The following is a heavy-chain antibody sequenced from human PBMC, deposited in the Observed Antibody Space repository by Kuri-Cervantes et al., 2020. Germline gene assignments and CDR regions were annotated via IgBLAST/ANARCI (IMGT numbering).Heavy chain of an antibody. V-gene: IGHV3-23*01. J-gene: IGHJ4*02. Sequence: ETLSLTCTVSGGSISSYYWSWVRQAPGKGLEWVSGISGSGGSTYYAESVKGRFTISRDNSKNTLYLQMNNLRAEDTAVYYCAKGGGSGGSWNFDSWGQGTLVTVSS. CDR3: AKGGGSGGSWNFDS. CDR2: ISGSGGST. CDR1: GGSISSYY. D-gene: IGHD2-15*01.